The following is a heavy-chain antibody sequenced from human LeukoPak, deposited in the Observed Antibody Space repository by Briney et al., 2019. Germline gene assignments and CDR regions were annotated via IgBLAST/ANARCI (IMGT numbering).Heavy chain of an antibody. CDR2: ISWNSGSI. Sequence: GGSLRLSCAASGFTFDDYAMHWVRHVPGKGLEWVSGISWNSGSIGYADSVKGRFTISRDNAKNSLYLQMNSLRAEDTALYYCAKDIGRFLEWLSINYWGQGTLVTVSS. D-gene: IGHD3-3*01. J-gene: IGHJ4*02. CDR1: GFTFDDYA. CDR3: AKDIGRFLEWLSINY. V-gene: IGHV3-9*01.